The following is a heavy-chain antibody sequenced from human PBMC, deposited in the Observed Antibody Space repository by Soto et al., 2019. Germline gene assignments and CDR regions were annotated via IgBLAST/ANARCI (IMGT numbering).Heavy chain of an antibody. CDR3: ARIHMGTSVQLWSSNYYYGMDV. Sequence: GESLKISCTGSGYSFTRYWISWVRQMPGKGLEWMGRIDPSDSYTNYSPSFQGHVTISADKSISTAYLQWSSLKASDTAMYYCARIHMGTSVQLWSSNYYYGMDVWGQGTTVTVSS. D-gene: IGHD5-18*01. J-gene: IGHJ6*02. V-gene: IGHV5-10-1*01. CDR1: GYSFTRYW. CDR2: IDPSDSYT.